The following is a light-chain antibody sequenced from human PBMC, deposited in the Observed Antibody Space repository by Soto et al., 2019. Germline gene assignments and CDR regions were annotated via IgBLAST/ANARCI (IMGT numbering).Light chain of an antibody. CDR2: GAS. CDR1: QSVSSN. J-gene: IGKJ2*01. CDR3: QQYNTWPPYT. Sequence: EIVMTQSPATLSVSPGERATLSCRASQSVSSNLARYQQKPGQAPRLLIYGASTRATDIPARFSGTGSGADFTLTISSLQSEDSAVYYCQQYNTWPPYTFGPGTKL. V-gene: IGKV3-15*01.